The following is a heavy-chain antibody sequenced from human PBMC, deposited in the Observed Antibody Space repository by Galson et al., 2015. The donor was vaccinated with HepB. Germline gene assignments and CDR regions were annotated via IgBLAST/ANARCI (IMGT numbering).Heavy chain of an antibody. J-gene: IGHJ4*02. CDR1: GYSFTSYW. V-gene: IGHV5-51*03. D-gene: IGHD3-22*01. Sequence: QSGAEVKKPGESLKISCKGSGYSFTSYWIGWVRQMPGKGLEWMGIIYPGDSDTRYSPSFQGQVTISADKSISTAYLQWSSLKASDTAMYYCASPYGHDSSGYHTLGYWGQGTLVTVSS. CDR2: IYPGDSDT. CDR3: ASPYGHDSSGYHTLGY.